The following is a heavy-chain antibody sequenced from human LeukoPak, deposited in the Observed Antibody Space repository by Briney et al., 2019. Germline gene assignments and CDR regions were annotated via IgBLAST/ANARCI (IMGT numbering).Heavy chain of an antibody. V-gene: IGHV4-59*01. CDR3: ARQGYKSGWYPTFDF. CDR1: GGXINGYY. CDR2: VYYAGIT. J-gene: IGHJ4*02. D-gene: IGHD6-19*01. Sequence: SETLSLTCTISGGXINGYYWSWIRRPPGKGLEWIGHVYYAGITDYNPSLQSRVTISVDPSRNQLSLKLNSVTAADTAVYYCARQGYKSGWYPTFDFWGPGTQVIVSS.